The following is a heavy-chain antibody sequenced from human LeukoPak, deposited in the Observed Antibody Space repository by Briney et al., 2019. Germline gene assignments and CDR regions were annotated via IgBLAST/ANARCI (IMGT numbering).Heavy chain of an antibody. J-gene: IGHJ4*02. V-gene: IGHV4-59*01. D-gene: IGHD5-24*01. CDR1: GGSISSYY. CDR2: IYYSGST. Sequence: SETLSLSCTVSGGSISSYYWSWIRQPPGKGLERIGYIYYSGSTNYNPSLKSRVTISVDTSKNQFSLKLSSVTAADTAVYYCARDRGDGYNAIDYWGQGTLVTVSS. CDR3: ARDRGDGYNAIDY.